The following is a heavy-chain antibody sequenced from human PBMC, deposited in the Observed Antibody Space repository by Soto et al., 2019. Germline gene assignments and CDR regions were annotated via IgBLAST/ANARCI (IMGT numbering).Heavy chain of an antibody. CDR3: AKGPTIRSYSSGWYGDY. CDR1: GFTFSSYA. CDR2: ISGSGGST. V-gene: IGHV3-23*01. D-gene: IGHD6-19*01. J-gene: IGHJ4*02. Sequence: GGSLRLSCAASGFTFSSYAMSWVRQAPGKGLEWVSAISGSGGSTYYADSVKGRFTISRGNSKNTLYLQMSSLRAEDTAVYYCAKGPTIRSYSSGWYGDYWGQGTLVTVSS.